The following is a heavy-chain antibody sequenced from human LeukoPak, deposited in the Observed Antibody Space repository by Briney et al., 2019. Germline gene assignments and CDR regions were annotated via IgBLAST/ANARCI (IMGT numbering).Heavy chain of an antibody. D-gene: IGHD3-22*01. J-gene: IGHJ4*02. CDR2: ISGSGGRT. CDR1: GFTFSTYV. Sequence: GGSLRLSCAASGFTFSTYVMSWVRQAPGKGLEWVSTISGSGGRTYYADSVKGRFTISRDNSKNTLYLQMNSLRAEDTAVYYCAKTDSGDYSYYFDYWGQGTLVTVSS. V-gene: IGHV3-23*01. CDR3: AKTDSGDYSYYFDY.